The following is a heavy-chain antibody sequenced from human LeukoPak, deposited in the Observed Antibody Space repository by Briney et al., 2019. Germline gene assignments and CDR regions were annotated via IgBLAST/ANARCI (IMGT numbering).Heavy chain of an antibody. D-gene: IGHD6-13*01. J-gene: IGHJ4*02. CDR1: GFTFSSYS. CDR3: ARGGAAAGALDY. Sequence: GGSLRLSCAASGFTFSSYSMTWVRQAPGKGLEWVSSISSSSSYIYYADSVKGRFTISRDNAKNSLYLQMNSLRAEDTAVYYCARGGAAAGALDYWGQGTLVTVSS. V-gene: IGHV3-21*01. CDR2: ISSSSSYI.